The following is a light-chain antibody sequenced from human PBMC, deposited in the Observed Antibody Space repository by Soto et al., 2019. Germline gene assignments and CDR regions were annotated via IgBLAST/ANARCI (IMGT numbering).Light chain of an antibody. CDR1: DSNIGSNH. CDR2: SQD. Sequence: QSVLTQPPSASGTPGQRVTISCSGSDSNIGSNHVYWYQQVPGTAPKFLIDSQDQRPSGVPDRFSGSKSGTSASLAISGLRSEDEADYYCKSYAGSNTYVFGSGTKV. CDR3: KSYAGSNTYV. V-gene: IGLV1-47*02. J-gene: IGLJ1*01.